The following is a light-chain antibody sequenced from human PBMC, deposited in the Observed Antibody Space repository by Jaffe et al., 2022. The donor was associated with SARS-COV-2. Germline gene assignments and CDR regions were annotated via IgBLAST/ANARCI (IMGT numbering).Light chain of an antibody. CDR2: GAS. CDR3: QQDAT. CDR1: QSISSRH. J-gene: IGKJ1*01. V-gene: IGKV3-20*01. Sequence: ELVLTQSPGTLSLSPGERATLSCRASQSISSRHLAWYQQRPGQAPRVIIYGASTRATGIPDRFSGGGSGTDFTLTVSRLEHEDFAVYYCQQDATFGQGTKVEIK.